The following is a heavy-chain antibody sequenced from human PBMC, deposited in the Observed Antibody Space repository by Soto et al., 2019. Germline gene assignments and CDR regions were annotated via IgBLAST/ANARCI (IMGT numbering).Heavy chain of an antibody. V-gene: IGHV3-7*01. J-gene: IGHJ5*02. CDR2: IKQDGSEK. D-gene: IGHD2-21*02. CDR3: ARSVVVTATNWFDP. CDR1: GFTFSSYW. Sequence: GGSLRLSCAASGFTFSSYWMSWVRQAPGKGLEWVANIKQDGSEKYYVDSVKGRFTTSRDNAKNSLYLQMNSLRAEDTAVYYCARSVVVTATNWFDPWGQGTLVTVSS.